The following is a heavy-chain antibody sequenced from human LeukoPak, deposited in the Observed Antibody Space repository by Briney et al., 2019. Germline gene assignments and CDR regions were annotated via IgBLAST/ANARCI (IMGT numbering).Heavy chain of an antibody. CDR2: IYYSGST. V-gene: IGHV4-59*01. CDR1: GGSISSYY. CDR3: ARDGVTGVI. Sequence: SETLSLTCSVSGGSISSYYWSWLRQPPGKGLEWIGYIYYSGSTNYDPSLKSRVTISVDTSKNQFSLKLSSGTAADTAVYYCARDGVTGVIWGQGTMGTVSS. J-gene: IGHJ3*02. D-gene: IGHD3-3*01.